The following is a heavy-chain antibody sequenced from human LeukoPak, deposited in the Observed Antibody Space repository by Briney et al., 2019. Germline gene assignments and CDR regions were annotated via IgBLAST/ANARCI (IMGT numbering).Heavy chain of an antibody. Sequence: ASVKVSCKASGGTFSSYAISWVRQAPGKGLEWMGGFDPEDGETIYAQKFQGRVTMTEDTSTDTAYMELSSLRSEDTAVYYCATDRPYSSGCYDYWGQGTLVTVSS. CDR1: GGTFSSYA. D-gene: IGHD6-19*01. CDR2: FDPEDGET. CDR3: ATDRPYSSGCYDY. V-gene: IGHV1-24*01. J-gene: IGHJ4*02.